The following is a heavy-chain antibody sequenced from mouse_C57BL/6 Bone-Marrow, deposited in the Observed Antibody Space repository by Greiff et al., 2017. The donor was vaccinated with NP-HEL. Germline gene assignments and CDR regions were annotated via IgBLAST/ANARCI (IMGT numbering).Heavy chain of an antibody. CDR1: GYTFTSYW. D-gene: IGHD2-5*01. J-gene: IGHJ2*01. V-gene: IGHV1-69*01. CDR2: IDPSDSYT. Sequence: QVQLQQPGAELVMPGASVKLSCKASGYTFTSYWMHWVKQRPGQGLEWIGEIDPSDSYTNYSQKFKGKSTLTVDKSSSTAYMQLSSLTSEDSAVYYCARKGNSNYAFDYWGQGTTLTVSS. CDR3: ARKGNSNYAFDY.